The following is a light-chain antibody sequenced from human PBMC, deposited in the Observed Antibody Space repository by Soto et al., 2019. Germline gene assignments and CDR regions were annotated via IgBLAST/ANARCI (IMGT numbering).Light chain of an antibody. J-gene: IGKJ1*01. V-gene: IGKV1-5*01. Sequence: DIQMTQSPSTLCASIGDRVTIACRASESIRTWLAWYQHKPGKTPKFLIYDASSLESGVPSRFSGSGSWTEFTLTISSLQPDDFATYFCQQYNSYPRWTFGQGTKVDIK. CDR3: QQYNSYPRWT. CDR2: DAS. CDR1: ESIRTW.